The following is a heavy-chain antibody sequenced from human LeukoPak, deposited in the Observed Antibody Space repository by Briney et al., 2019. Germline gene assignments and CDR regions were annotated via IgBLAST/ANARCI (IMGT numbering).Heavy chain of an antibody. CDR3: ARSKTNRAVRGVIITNWFDP. J-gene: IGHJ5*02. CDR1: GDSVSSNSAA. V-gene: IGHV6-1*01. D-gene: IGHD3-10*01. CDR2: TYYRSKWYN. Sequence: SQTLSLTCAISGDSVSSNSAAWNWIRQSPSRGLEWLRRTYYRSKWYNDYAVSVKSRITINPDTSKKQLSLQLNSVTPEDTAVYYCARSKTNRAVRGVIITNWFDPWGQGTLVTVSS.